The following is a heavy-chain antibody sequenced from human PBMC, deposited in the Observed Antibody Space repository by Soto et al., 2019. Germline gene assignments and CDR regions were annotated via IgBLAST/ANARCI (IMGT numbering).Heavy chain of an antibody. D-gene: IGHD1-26*01. CDR3: ARDVGDYFDY. CDR2: ISSSSSYI. Sequence: EVQLVESGGGLVKPGGSLRLSCAASGFTFSSYSMNWVRQAPGKGLEWVSSISSSSSYIYYADSVKGRFTISRDNAKNSLYLQMNSLRAEETAVYYCARDVGDYFDYWGQGTLVTVSS. CDR1: GFTFSSYS. J-gene: IGHJ4*02. V-gene: IGHV3-21*01.